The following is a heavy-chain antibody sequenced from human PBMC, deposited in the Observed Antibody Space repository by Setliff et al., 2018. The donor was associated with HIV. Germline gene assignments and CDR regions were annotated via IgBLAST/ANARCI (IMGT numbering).Heavy chain of an antibody. D-gene: IGHD5-12*01. Sequence: PGGSLRLSCAASGFTFSNAWMSWVRQAPGKGLEWVGRIKSKTDGGTTDYVAPVKGRFTISRDDSKNTLYLQMNSLKTEDTAVYYCTGDRGGYSGYAPDYWGQGTLVTVSS. V-gene: IGHV3-15*01. CDR3: TGDRGGYSGYAPDY. J-gene: IGHJ4*02. CDR2: IKSKTDGGTT. CDR1: GFTFSNAW.